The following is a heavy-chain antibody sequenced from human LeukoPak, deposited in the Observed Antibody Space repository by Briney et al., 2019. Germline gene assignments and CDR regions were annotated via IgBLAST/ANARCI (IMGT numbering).Heavy chain of an antibody. CDR2: ISWNSGSI. V-gene: IGHV3-9*01. CDR3: AKGGKYQLLPFDY. J-gene: IGHJ4*02. Sequence: GRSLRLSCAASGFTFDDYAMHWVRQAPGKGLEWVSGISWNSGSIGYADSVKGRFTISRDNSKNTLYLQMNSLRAEDTAVYYCAKGGKYQLLPFDYWGQGTLVTVSS. D-gene: IGHD2-2*01. CDR1: GFTFDDYA.